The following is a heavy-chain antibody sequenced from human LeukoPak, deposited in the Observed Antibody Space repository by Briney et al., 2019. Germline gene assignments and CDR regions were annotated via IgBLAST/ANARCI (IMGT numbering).Heavy chain of an antibody. CDR2: ISWNSDST. J-gene: IGHJ4*02. CDR3: ASAAAGDYYFDY. D-gene: IGHD6-13*01. CDR1: GFTFGDYG. V-gene: IGHV3-20*04. Sequence: PGGSLRLSCEGSGFTFGDYGMSWVRQAPGKGPEWVAGISWNSDSTGYPDSVKGRFTISRDNSKNTLYLQMNSLRAEDTAVYYCASAAAGDYYFDYWGQGTLVTVSS.